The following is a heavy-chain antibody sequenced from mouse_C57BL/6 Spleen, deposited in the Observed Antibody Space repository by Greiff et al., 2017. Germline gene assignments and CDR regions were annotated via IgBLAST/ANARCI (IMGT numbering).Heavy chain of an antibody. CDR2: IFPGSGST. D-gene: IGHD1-1*01. CDR3: ARPYYGSSYGYFDV. Sequence: QVQLQQSGAELMKPGASVKLSCKATGYTFTGYWIEWVKQRPGHGLEWIGEIFPGSGSTNYNEKFKGKATFTADTSSNTAYMQLSSLTTDDSAIYYCARPYYGSSYGYFDVWGTGTTVTVSS. J-gene: IGHJ1*03. V-gene: IGHV1-9*01. CDR1: GYTFTGYW.